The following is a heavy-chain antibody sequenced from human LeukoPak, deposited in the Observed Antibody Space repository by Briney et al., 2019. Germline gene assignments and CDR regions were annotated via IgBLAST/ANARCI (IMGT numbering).Heavy chain of an antibody. CDR3: AKSGQWLEEGSFDY. D-gene: IGHD6-19*01. V-gene: IGHV4-59*01. CDR1: GGSISSYY. CDR2: IYYSGST. J-gene: IGHJ4*02. Sequence: SETLSLTCTVSGGSISSYYWSWIRQPPGKGLEWIGYIYYSGSTNYNPSLKSRVTISVDTSKNQFSLKMTSMSAADTAIYYCAKSGQWLEEGSFDYWGQGTLVTVSS.